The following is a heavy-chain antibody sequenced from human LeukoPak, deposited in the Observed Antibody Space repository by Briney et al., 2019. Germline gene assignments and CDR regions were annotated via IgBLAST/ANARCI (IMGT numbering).Heavy chain of an antibody. V-gene: IGHV1-24*01. J-gene: IGHJ4*02. CDR3: ATTVVGATGTGY. CDR1: GYTLTEVS. D-gene: IGHD1-26*01. Sequence: ASVKVSCKVSGYTLTEVSMHWVRQAPGKGLEGMGGFDPEDGETIYAQKFQGRVTMTEDTSIHTAYMELSSLRSEDTAVYYCATTVVGATGTGYWGQGTLVTVSS. CDR2: FDPEDGET.